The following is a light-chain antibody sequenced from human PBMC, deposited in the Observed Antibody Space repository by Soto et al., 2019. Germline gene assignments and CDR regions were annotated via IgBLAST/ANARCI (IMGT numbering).Light chain of an antibody. CDR2: DAS. CDR1: QKIGSW. V-gene: IGKV1-5*01. CDR3: QQYNDYSRT. J-gene: IGKJ1*01. Sequence: DIQMTQSPSTLSASVGDRVTITCRASQKIGSWLAWYQQKPGKAPKLLIYDASSLENGVPSRFSGSGSGTGFTPPITGLQPDDLATYYCQQYNDYSRTLGQGTKVEI.